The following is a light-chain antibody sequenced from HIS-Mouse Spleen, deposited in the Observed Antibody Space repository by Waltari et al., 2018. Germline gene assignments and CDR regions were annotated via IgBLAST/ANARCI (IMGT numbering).Light chain of an antibody. J-gene: IGLJ2*01. Sequence: SYELTQPPSVSVSPGQTASITCSGDKLVDKYACWYQKNPGQSPVLVIYQGSKRPSGIPERFSGSNSGNTATLTISGTQAMDEADYYCQAWDSSTVGFGGGTKLTVL. V-gene: IGLV3-1*01. CDR2: QGS. CDR1: KLVDKY. CDR3: QAWDSSTVG.